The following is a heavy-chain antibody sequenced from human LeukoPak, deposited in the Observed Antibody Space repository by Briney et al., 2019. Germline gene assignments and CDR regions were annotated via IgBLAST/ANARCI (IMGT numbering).Heavy chain of an antibody. D-gene: IGHD3-16*01. V-gene: IGHV3-30*18. CDR3: AKDHADYVWGSYNDY. CDR2: ISYDGSNK. CDR1: GFTFSSYG. Sequence: GRSLRLSCAASGFTFSSYGMHWVRQAPGKGLEWVAVISYDGSNKYYADSVKGRFTISRDNSKNTLYLQMNSLRAEDTAVYYCAKDHADYVWGSYNDYWGQGTLVTVSS. J-gene: IGHJ4*02.